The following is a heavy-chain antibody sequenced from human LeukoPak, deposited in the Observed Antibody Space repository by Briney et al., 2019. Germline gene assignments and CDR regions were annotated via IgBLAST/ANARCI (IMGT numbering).Heavy chain of an antibody. CDR1: GFTISSYA. Sequence: PGRSLRLSCAASGFTISSYAMHWVRQAPGKGLEWVAVISYDGSNKYYADSVKGRFTISRDNSKNTLYLQMNSLRAEDTAVYYCARDMGYYEARQGDAFDIWGQGTMVTVSS. V-gene: IGHV3-30*01. D-gene: IGHD3-22*01. J-gene: IGHJ3*02. CDR2: ISYDGSNK. CDR3: ARDMGYYEARQGDAFDI.